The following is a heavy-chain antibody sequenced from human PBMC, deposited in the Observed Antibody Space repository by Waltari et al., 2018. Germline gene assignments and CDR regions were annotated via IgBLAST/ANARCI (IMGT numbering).Heavy chain of an antibody. J-gene: IGHJ4*02. Sequence: VQLVESGGGLVQPGGSLRLSCAASGFTFSSYAMHWVRQAPGKGLEWMGGFDPEDGETIYAQNFQGRVTMTEDTSTDTAYMELSSLRSEDTAVYYCATDGVGFVVGAKYFDYWGQGTLVTVSS. CDR2: FDPEDGET. CDR3: ATDGVGFVVGAKYFDY. V-gene: IGHV1-24*01. CDR1: GFTFSSYA. D-gene: IGHD1-26*01.